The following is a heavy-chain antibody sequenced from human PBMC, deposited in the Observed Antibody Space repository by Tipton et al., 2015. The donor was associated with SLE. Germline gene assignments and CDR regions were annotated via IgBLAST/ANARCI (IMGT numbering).Heavy chain of an antibody. CDR2: INHSGST. CDR1: GGSFSGYY. V-gene: IGHV4-34*01. Sequence: TLSLTCAVYGGSFSGYYWSWIRQPPGKGLEWIGEINHSGSTNYNPSLKSRVTISVDTSKNQFSLKLSSVTAADTAVYYCARHSYSSSPDAFDIWGQGTMVTVSS. J-gene: IGHJ3*02. CDR3: ARHSYSSSPDAFDI. D-gene: IGHD6-13*01.